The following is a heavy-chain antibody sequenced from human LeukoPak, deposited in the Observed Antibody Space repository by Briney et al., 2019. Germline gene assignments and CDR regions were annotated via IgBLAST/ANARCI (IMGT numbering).Heavy chain of an antibody. Sequence: PGGPLKLSCAASGLTFSSYWMSWVRQAQGKGLEWVAYITQDGSENYYVDSVKGRFTISRDSAKNSLYLQMNSLRAEDTAVYYCARANYFLDYWGQGTLVTVSS. CDR3: ARANYFLDY. J-gene: IGHJ4*02. CDR2: ITQDGSEN. CDR1: GLTFSSYW. D-gene: IGHD3-10*01. V-gene: IGHV3-7*01.